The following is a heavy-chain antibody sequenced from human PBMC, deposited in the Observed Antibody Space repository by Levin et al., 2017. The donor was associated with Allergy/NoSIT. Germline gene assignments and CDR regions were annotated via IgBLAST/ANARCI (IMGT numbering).Heavy chain of an antibody. Sequence: SETLSLTCTISGGSMSTYYWSWIRQPAGKGLEWIGRIYISGSTVYNPSLKSRVTLSVDTSKNQFSLKLTSVTAADTAVYYCARDWSFGSGSFDAFDIWGQGTMVTVSS. V-gene: IGHV4-4*07. CDR2: IYISGST. D-gene: IGHD3-10*01. CDR1: GGSMSTYY. CDR3: ARDWSFGSGSFDAFDI. J-gene: IGHJ3*02.